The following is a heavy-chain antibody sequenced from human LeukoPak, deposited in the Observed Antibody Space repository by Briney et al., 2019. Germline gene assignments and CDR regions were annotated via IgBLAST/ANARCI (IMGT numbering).Heavy chain of an antibody. V-gene: IGHV4-59*08. CDR3: ASYDYVWGSYRHDY. J-gene: IGHJ4*02. Sequence: PSETLSLTCTVSGGSISSYYCSWIRQPPGKGLEWIGYVAYTGSTNYNPSLSSRVTMSVDTSKNQFSLKLSSVTAADTAVYYCASYDYVWGSYRHDYWGQGTLVTVSS. CDR1: GGSISSYY. CDR2: VAYTGST. D-gene: IGHD3-16*02.